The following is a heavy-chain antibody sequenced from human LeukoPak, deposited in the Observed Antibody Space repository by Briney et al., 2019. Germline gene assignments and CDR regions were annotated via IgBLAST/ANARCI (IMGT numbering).Heavy chain of an antibody. CDR1: GGSFSGYY. Sequence: SETLSLTCAVYGGSFSGYYWSWIRQPPGKGLEWIGEINHSGGTNYNPSLKSRVTISVDTSKNQFSLKLSSVTAADTAVYYCARGSGIPAMTTWGQGTLVTVSS. J-gene: IGHJ5*02. CDR2: INHSGGT. D-gene: IGHD5-18*01. V-gene: IGHV4-34*01. CDR3: ARGSGIPAMTT.